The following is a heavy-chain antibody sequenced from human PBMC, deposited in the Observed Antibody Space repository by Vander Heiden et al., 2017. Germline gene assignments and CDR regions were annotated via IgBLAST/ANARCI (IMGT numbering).Heavy chain of an antibody. J-gene: IGHJ4*02. CDR3: AKGGHIPLDY. CDR2: ISYDGSNK. V-gene: IGHV3-30*18. Sequence: QVQLVESGGGVVQPGRSLRLSCAASGFTFSSYGMHWVRQAPGRGLEWVAVISYDGSNKYDADSVKGRFTISRDNSKNTLYLQMNSLRAEDTAVYYCAKGGHIPLDYWGQGTLVTVSS. CDR1: GFTFSSYG. D-gene: IGHD2-21*01.